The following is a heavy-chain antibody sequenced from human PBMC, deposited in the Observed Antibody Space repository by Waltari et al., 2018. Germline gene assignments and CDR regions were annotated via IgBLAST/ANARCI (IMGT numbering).Heavy chain of an antibody. D-gene: IGHD3-22*01. Sequence: QVQLVQSGAEVKKPGASVKVSCKVSGYTLTVLSMHWVRQAPGQGLEWMGGFDPEDGETIYAQNFQGRVTMSEDTSTDTAYMELSSLRSEDTAVYYCATRIAYYYDSSGYYFNYWGQGSLVTVSS. CDR3: ATRIAYYYDSSGYYFNY. CDR1: GYTLTVLS. CDR2: FDPEDGET. J-gene: IGHJ4*02. V-gene: IGHV1-24*01.